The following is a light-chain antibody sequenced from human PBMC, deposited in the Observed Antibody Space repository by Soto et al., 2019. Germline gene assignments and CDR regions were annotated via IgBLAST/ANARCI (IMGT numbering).Light chain of an antibody. Sequence: EVVLTQSPGTLSLSPGERATLSCRASQSVSRRYLAWYQQKPGQAPRLLIFGPSSRATGIPDRFSGSGSGTDFTLTMSSLEPDDFAVYFCLQYDTSPPRYTFGQGTKLEIK. J-gene: IGKJ2*01. CDR3: LQYDTSPPRYT. CDR2: GPS. CDR1: QSVSRRY. V-gene: IGKV3-20*01.